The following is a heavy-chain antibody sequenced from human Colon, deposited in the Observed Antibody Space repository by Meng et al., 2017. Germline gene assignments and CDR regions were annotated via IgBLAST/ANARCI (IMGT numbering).Heavy chain of an antibody. D-gene: IGHD5-12*01. CDR3: ARGRYSGYLP. Sequence: QVQLQAWGAGLLNASETLSLTCAVYGGSFSGYYGSWIRQPPGKGLEWIGEINHSGSTNYNPSLKSRVTISVDTSKNQFSLKLSSVTAADTAVYYCARGRYSGYLPWGQGTLVTVSS. CDR1: GGSFSGYY. J-gene: IGHJ5*02. CDR2: INHSGST. V-gene: IGHV4-34*01.